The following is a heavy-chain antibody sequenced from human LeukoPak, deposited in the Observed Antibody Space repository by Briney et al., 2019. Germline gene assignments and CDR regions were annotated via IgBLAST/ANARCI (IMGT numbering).Heavy chain of an antibody. CDR3: AGIVVVPAAIGGYWFDP. V-gene: IGHV1-18*01. CDR1: GYTLTSYG. Sequence: ASVKVSCKASGYTLTSYGISWVRQAPGQGLEWMGWISAYNGNTNYAQKLQGGVTMTTDTSTSTAYMELRSLRSDDTAVYYCAGIVVVPAAIGGYWFDPWGQGTLVTVSS. CDR2: ISAYNGNT. J-gene: IGHJ5*02. D-gene: IGHD2-2*02.